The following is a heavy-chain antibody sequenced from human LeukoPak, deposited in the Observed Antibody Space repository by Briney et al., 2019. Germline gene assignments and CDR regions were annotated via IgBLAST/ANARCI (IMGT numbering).Heavy chain of an antibody. CDR2: IYYSGST. CDR3: ARDTGGSGGPTGVDY. V-gene: IGHV4-39*07. J-gene: IGHJ4*02. D-gene: IGHD3-10*01. CDR1: GGSISSSSYY. Sequence: KPSETLSLTCTVSGGSISSSSYYWGWIRQPPGKGLEWIGSIYYSGSTYYNPSLKSRVTISVDTSKNQFSLKLSSVTAADTAVYYCARDTGGSGGPTGVDYWGQGTLVTVSS.